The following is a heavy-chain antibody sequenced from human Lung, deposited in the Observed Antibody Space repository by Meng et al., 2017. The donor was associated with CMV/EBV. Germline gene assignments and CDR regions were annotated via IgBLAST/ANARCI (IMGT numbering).Heavy chain of an antibody. V-gene: IGHV1-18*01. CDR1: GYTFTNHG. D-gene: IGHD6-19*01. CDR2: ISCYNGDT. CDR3: ARDPSNTSGRYAYFDY. Sequence: QLPLGQSGAEVKNPGAPVRVSCKASGYTFTNHGISWIRQAPGQGLEWMGWISCYNGDTNYAQKLQGRVTMTTDTSTNTAYMDLRGLRSDDTAVYYCARDPSNTSGRYAYFDYWGQGTLVTVSS. J-gene: IGHJ4*02.